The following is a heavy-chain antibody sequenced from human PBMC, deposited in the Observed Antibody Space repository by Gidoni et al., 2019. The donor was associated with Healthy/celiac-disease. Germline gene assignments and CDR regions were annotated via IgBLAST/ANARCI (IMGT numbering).Heavy chain of an antibody. CDR3: ARQGPTIVLMVLLDVGWFDP. V-gene: IGHV4-39*01. J-gene: IGHJ5*02. CDR2: IYYSGST. CDR1: GGSISSSSYY. D-gene: IGHD2-8*01. Sequence: QLQLQESGPGLVKPSETLSLTCTVSGGSISSSSYYWGWIRQPPGKGLEWMGSIYYSGSTYYNPSLKSRVTISVDTSKNQFSLKLSSVTAADTAVYYCARQGPTIVLMVLLDVGWFDPWGQGTLVTVSS.